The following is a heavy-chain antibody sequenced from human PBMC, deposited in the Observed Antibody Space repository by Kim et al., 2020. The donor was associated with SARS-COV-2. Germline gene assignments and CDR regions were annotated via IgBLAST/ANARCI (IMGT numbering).Heavy chain of an antibody. CDR1: GFTFSSYA. V-gene: IGHV3-30*04. Sequence: GGSLRLSCAASGFTFSSYAMHWVRQAPGKGLEWVAVISYDGSNKYYADSVKGRFTISRDNSKNTLYLQMNSLRAEDTAVYYCARDQVDIVVVVAAYNWFDPWGQGTLVTVSS. CDR3: ARDQVDIVVVVAAYNWFDP. CDR2: ISYDGSNK. D-gene: IGHD2-15*01. J-gene: IGHJ5*02.